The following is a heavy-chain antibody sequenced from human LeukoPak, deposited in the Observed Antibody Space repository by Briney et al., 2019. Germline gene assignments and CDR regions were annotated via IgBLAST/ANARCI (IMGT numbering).Heavy chain of an antibody. CDR2: ISHTGST. Sequence: PSETLSLTCTVSAYSVSSPYYWVWIRQPPGKGLEWIGYISHTGSTYYNPSLKSRVTMSIDTSKNQFSLKLSSVTAADTAVYYCARDVGATPGYFDYWGQGTLVTVSS. J-gene: IGHJ4*02. V-gene: IGHV4-38-2*02. CDR3: ARDVGATPGYFDY. D-gene: IGHD1-26*01. CDR1: AYSVSSPYY.